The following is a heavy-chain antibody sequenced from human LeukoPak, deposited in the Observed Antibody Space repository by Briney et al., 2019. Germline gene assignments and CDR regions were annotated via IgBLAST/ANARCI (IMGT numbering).Heavy chain of an antibody. Sequence: GASVKVSCKASGGTFSSYAISWVRQAPGQGLEWMGRIIPILGIANYAQKFQGRVTITADKSTSTAYMELSSLRSEDTAVYYCARDQRIGGGYYYGVDVWGQGTTVTVSS. CDR3: ARDQRIGGGYYYGVDV. D-gene: IGHD2-15*01. V-gene: IGHV1-69*04. J-gene: IGHJ6*02. CDR1: GGTFSSYA. CDR2: IIPILGIA.